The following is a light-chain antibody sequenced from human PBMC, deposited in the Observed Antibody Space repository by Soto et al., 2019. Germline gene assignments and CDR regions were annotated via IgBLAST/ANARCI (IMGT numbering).Light chain of an antibody. CDR2: QAS. V-gene: IGKV1-5*03. CDR3: LQYQSDWT. CDR1: QSLSRP. Sequence: DIQMTQSPSTLSASVGDRVSITCRASQSLSRPLAWSQQKPGKAPNLLIYQASNLETGVPSRFTGSGSGTEFTLTISSLQPDDLATYYFLQYQSDWTFGQGTKVEVK. J-gene: IGKJ1*01.